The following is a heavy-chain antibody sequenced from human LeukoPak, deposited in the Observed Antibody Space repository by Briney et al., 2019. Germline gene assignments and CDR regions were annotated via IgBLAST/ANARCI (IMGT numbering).Heavy chain of an antibody. J-gene: IGHJ6*02. CDR1: GXTFSNHY. CDR3: VRGSTDWNGMDV. CDR2: INPNGRYT. V-gene: IGHV3-74*01. Sequence: QPGGSLRLSCAASGXTFSNHYMHWVRQAPGKGLVSVSRINPNGRYTYYADSVKGRFTISRDNAKNTLYLQMNILGAEDTALYYCVRGSTDWNGMDVWGQGTTVTVSS. D-gene: IGHD6-19*01.